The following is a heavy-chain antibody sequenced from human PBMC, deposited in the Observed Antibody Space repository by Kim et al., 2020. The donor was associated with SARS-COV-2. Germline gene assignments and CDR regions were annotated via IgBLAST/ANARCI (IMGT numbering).Heavy chain of an antibody. D-gene: IGHD3-9*01. Sequence: GGSLRLSCAASGFTFSSYGMHWVRQAPGKGLEWVAVISYDGSNKYYADSVKGRFTISRDNSKSTLYLQMNSLRAEDTAVYYCAKAYDILTGYSLDYWGQGTLVNVSS. V-gene: IGHV3-30*18. CDR2: ISYDGSNK. J-gene: IGHJ4*02. CDR3: AKAYDILTGYSLDY. CDR1: GFTFSSYG.